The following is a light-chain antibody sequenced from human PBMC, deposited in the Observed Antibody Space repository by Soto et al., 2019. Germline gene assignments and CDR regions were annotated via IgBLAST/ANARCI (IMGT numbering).Light chain of an antibody. CDR2: DDN. J-gene: IGLJ1*01. V-gene: IGLV1-51*01. CDR1: SSNIGGNS. CDR3: GSWDSSPSAYV. Sequence: QSVLTQPPSVSAAPGQKVTISCAGSSSNIGGNSVSWYQQLPGTAPKLLIYDDNKRPSGIPDRFSGSKSGTSATLGITGFQTGDEADYYCGSWDSSPSAYVLGTGTKGXV.